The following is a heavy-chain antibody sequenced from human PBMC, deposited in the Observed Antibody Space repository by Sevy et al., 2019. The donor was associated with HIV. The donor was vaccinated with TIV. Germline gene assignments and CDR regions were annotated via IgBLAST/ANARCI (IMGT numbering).Heavy chain of an antibody. D-gene: IGHD3-16*01. CDR3: ARDAGASNSDDYIRAFDY. CDR2: ISYNGNYT. Sequence: GGSLRLSCAASGFTFSRYAMHWVRQAPGKGLEWLGPISYNGNYTYYADSVKGRFTISRDNSKNTLYLQMNSLRAEDTTVYYRARDAGASNSDDYIRAFDYWGQGTLVTVSS. V-gene: IGHV3-30-3*01. CDR1: GFTFSRYA. J-gene: IGHJ4*02.